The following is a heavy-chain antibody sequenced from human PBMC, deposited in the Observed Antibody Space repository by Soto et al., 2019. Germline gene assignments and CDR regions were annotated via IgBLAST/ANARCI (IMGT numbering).Heavy chain of an antibody. CDR3: ARFFGSGFDY. Sequence: GGSLRLSCAASGFTVSSNYMSWVRQAPGKGLEWLSVIYTDDSTYYADSVKGRFTISRDNAKTSLYLQMDSLRNEDTAVYYCARFFGSGFDYWGQGTLVTVSS. J-gene: IGHJ4*02. CDR2: IYTDDST. CDR1: GFTVSSNY. D-gene: IGHD6-19*01. V-gene: IGHV3-53*01.